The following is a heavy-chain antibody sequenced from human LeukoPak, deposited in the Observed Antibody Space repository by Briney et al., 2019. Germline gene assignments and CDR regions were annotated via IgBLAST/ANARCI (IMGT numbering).Heavy chain of an antibody. J-gene: IGHJ4*02. D-gene: IGHD6-19*01. CDR3: ARHNSGYSSGWYFDY. CDR1: GGSIRSGSYY. V-gene: IGHV4-39*01. CDR2: IYYSGST. Sequence: SETLSLTCTVSGGSIRSGSYYWGWIRQPPGKGLEWRGSIYYSGSTYYNPSLKSRVTISVDTSKNQFSLKLSCVTAADTAVYLCARHNSGYSSGWYFDYWGQGALVTVSS.